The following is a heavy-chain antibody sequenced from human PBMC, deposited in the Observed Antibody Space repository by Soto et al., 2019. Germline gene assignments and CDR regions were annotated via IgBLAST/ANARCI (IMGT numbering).Heavy chain of an antibody. CDR1: GDSISSGDYY. Sequence: SETLSLTCTVSGDSISSGDYYWSWVRQPPGKGLEWIGHIHYSGSAYHNPSLKSRVTISVDTSKNQFSLKLSSVTAADTAVYYCARSDYGGNVDYWGQGTLVTVSS. J-gene: IGHJ4*02. V-gene: IGHV4-30-4*02. CDR2: IHYSGSA. CDR3: ARSDYGGNVDY. D-gene: IGHD4-17*01.